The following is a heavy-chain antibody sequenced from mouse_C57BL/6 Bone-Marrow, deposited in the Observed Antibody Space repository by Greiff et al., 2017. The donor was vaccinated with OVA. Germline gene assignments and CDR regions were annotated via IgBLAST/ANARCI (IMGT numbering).Heavy chain of an antibody. CDR3: ARVRGFGPWFAY. CDR2: IYPRSGNT. CDR1: GYTFTSYG. V-gene: IGHV1-81*01. J-gene: IGHJ3*01. Sequence: QVQLQQSGAELARPGASVKLFCKASGYTFTSYGISWVKQRTGQGLEWIGEIYPRSGNTYYNEKFKGKATLTADKSSSTAYMELRSLTSEDSAVYFCARVRGFGPWFAYGGRGTLVTVSA.